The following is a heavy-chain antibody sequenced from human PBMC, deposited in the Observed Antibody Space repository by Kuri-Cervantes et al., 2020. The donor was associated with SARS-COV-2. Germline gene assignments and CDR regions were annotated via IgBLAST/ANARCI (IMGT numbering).Heavy chain of an antibody. CDR3: ARERSGTYGYYYSGMDV. V-gene: IGHV4-4*07. J-gene: IGHJ6*02. D-gene: IGHD1-26*01. Sequence: SETLSLTCTVSGDSITNYYWSWIRQPAGKGLEWIGRINVSGATNYSPSLKSRITMSVDTSKNHFSLKLTSVTAADTALYYCARERSGTYGYYYSGMDVWGQGTMVTVSS. CDR2: INVSGAT. CDR1: GDSITNYY.